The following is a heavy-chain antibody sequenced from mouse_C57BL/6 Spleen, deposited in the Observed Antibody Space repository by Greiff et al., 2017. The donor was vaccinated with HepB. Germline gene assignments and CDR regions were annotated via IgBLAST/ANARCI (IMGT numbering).Heavy chain of an antibody. CDR3: AREDYYDYPFFAY. J-gene: IGHJ3*01. CDR2: ISDGGSYT. V-gene: IGHV5-4*01. CDR1: GFTFSSYA. D-gene: IGHD2-4*01. Sequence: EVKVVESGGGLVKPGGSLKLSCAASGFTFSSYAMSWVRQTPEKRLEWVATISDGGSYTYYPDNVKGRFTISRDNAKNNLYLQMSHLKSEDTAMYYCAREDYYDYPFFAYWGQGTLVTVSA.